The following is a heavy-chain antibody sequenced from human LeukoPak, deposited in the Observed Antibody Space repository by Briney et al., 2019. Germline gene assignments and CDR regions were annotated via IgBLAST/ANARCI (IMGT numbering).Heavy chain of an antibody. J-gene: IGHJ3*02. CDR2: ISWNSGSI. V-gene: IGHV3-9*01. CDR3: AKDINYGDHEAGGSHAFDI. D-gene: IGHD4-17*01. Sequence: PGGSLRLSCAASGFTFDDYAMHWVRQAPGKGLEWVSGISWNSGSIGYADSVKGRFTISRDNAKNSLYLQMNSLRAEDTALYYCAKDINYGDHEAGGSHAFDIWGQGTMVTVSS. CDR1: GFTFDDYA.